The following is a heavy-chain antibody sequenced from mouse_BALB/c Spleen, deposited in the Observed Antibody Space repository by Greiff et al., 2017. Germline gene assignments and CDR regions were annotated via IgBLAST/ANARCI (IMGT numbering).Heavy chain of an antibody. Sequence: QVQLQQSGPELVRPGASVKMSCKASGYTFTSYWMHWVKQRPGQGLEWIGMIDPSNSETRLNQKFKDKATLNVDKSSSTAYMELARLTSEDSAIYYCARRRLDGNYAMDYWGQGTSVTVSS. J-gene: IGHJ4*01. CDR3: ARRRLDGNYAMDY. V-gene: IGHV1S127*01. CDR1: GYTFTSYW. D-gene: IGHD2-1*01. CDR2: IDPSNSET.